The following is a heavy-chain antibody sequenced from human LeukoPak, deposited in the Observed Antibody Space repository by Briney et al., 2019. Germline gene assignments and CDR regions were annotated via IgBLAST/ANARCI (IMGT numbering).Heavy chain of an antibody. V-gene: IGHV1-69*05. Sequence: ASVTVPCKASVDTFSSYAICWVRQAPRQGLEWMGGIIPIFGTANYAQKFQCRVTITTDESTSTAYMELSSLSSEDTAVYYCASPDPYYYDSSGYYARPFDYWGQGTPVSVSS. D-gene: IGHD3-22*01. J-gene: IGHJ4*02. CDR3: ASPDPYYYDSSGYYARPFDY. CDR1: VDTFSSYA. CDR2: IIPIFGTA.